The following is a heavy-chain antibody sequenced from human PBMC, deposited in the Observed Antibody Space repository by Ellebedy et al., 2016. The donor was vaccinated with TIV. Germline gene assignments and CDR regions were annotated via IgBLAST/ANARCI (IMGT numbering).Heavy chain of an antibody. D-gene: IGHD3-10*01. CDR2: TTHSGIT. J-gene: IGHJ4*02. Sequence: SETLSLXXAVSGGSFSGYYWTWIRQPPGKGLEWIGETTHSGITNFNPSLKRRVTISVYRSRNQFSLRLTSVTAADTAVYYCARAWGSGNYHFSFWGQGTLVTVSS. CDR1: GGSFSGYY. V-gene: IGHV4-34*01. CDR3: ARAWGSGNYHFSF.